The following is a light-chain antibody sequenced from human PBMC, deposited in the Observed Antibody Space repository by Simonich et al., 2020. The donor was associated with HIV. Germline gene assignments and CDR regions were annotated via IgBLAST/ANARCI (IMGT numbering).Light chain of an antibody. Sequence: DIQMTQSSSILSASVGNRVTITCRASQSISDWLAWYQQKPGKAPNLLIYAASSLQGGVPSRFSGSGSGTHFTLIISSLQPEDFATYYCQQSHYTPFTFGQGTKLEIK. CDR2: AAS. J-gene: IGKJ2*01. V-gene: IGKV1-39*01. CDR1: QSISDW. CDR3: QQSHYTPFT.